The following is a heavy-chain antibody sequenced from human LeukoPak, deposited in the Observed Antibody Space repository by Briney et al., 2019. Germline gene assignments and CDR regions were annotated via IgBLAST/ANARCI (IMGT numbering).Heavy chain of an antibody. J-gene: IGHJ4*02. Sequence: GASVKVSCKASGYTFISYGISWVRQAPVQGLEWMSWISTSNGNTNYAQKLQGRVTMTTDTSTSTVYMELGSLRSDDTAVYYCARRGYNYPPDYWGQGTLVTVSS. CDR2: ISTSNGNT. V-gene: IGHV1-18*01. D-gene: IGHD5-18*01. CDR3: ARRGYNYPPDY. CDR1: GYTFISYG.